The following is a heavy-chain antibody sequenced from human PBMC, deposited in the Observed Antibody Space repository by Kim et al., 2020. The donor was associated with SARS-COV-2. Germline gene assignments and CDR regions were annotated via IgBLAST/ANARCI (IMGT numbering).Heavy chain of an antibody. CDR2: IKSKTDGGTT. J-gene: IGHJ4*02. D-gene: IGHD6-6*01. V-gene: IGHV3-15*01. Sequence: GGSLRLSCAASGFTFSNAWMSWVRQAPGKGLEWVGRIKSKTDGGTTDYAAPVKGRFTISRDDSKNTLYLQMNSLKTEDTAVYYCTTTWFHSPVNSSSDYWGQGTLVTVSS. CDR3: TTTWFHSPVNSSSDY. CDR1: GFTFSNAW.